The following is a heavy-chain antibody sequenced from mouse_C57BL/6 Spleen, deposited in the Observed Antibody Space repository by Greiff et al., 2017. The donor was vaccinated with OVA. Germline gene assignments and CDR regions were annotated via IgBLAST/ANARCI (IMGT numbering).Heavy chain of an antibody. CDR3: AKYSNYVGYYAMDY. CDR1: GFSLTSYA. CDR2: IWTGGGT. V-gene: IGHV2-9-1*01. D-gene: IGHD2-5*01. J-gene: IGHJ4*01. Sequence: VKLQESGPGLVAPSQSLSITCTVSGFSLTSYAISWVRQPPGKGLEWLGVIWTGGGTNYNSALKSRLSISKDNSKSQVFLKMNSLQTDDTARYYCAKYSNYVGYYAMDYWGQGTSVTVSS.